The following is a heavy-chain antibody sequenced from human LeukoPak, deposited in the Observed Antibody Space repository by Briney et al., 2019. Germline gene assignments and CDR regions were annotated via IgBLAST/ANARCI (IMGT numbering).Heavy chain of an antibody. CDR3: AKSYDYVWGSFGG. CDR2: ISYDGSNK. Sequence: GRSLRLSCAASGFTFSSYGMHWVRQAPGKGLEWVAVISYDGSNKYYADSVKGRFTISRDNSKNTLYLQMNSLRAEDTAVYYCAKSYDYVWGSFGGWGQGTPVTVSS. D-gene: IGHD3-16*01. V-gene: IGHV3-30*18. J-gene: IGHJ4*02. CDR1: GFTFSSYG.